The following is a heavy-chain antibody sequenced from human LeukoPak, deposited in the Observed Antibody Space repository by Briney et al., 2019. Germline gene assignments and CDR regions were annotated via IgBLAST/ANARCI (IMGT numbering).Heavy chain of an antibody. D-gene: IGHD4-17*01. Sequence: SQTLSLTCTVSGGSISSGDYYWSWIRQPPGKGLEWLGYIYYSGSTYYNPSLKSRVTISVDTSKNQFSLKLSSVTAADTTVYYCASRVADIIHDYGDYPGAFDIWGQGTMVTVSS. CDR3: ASRVADIIHDYGDYPGAFDI. CDR1: GGSISSGDYY. J-gene: IGHJ3*02. V-gene: IGHV4-30-4*01. CDR2: IYYSGST.